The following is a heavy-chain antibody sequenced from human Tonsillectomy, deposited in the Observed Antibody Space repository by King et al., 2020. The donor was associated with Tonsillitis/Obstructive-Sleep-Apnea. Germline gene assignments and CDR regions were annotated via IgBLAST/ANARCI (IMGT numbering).Heavy chain of an antibody. J-gene: IGHJ6*03. D-gene: IGHD7-27*01. CDR3: ANGDIHFYYYMDV. CDR1: GFTFSSYA. Sequence: VQLVESGGGVVQPGRSLRLSCAASGFTFSSYAMHWVRQAPGKGLEWVAVISHDGSNKYYADSVKGRFTISRDNSKNTLYLQMNSLRVEDTAVYYCANGDIHFYYYMDVWGKGTTVTVSS. CDR2: ISHDGSNK. V-gene: IGHV3-30*18.